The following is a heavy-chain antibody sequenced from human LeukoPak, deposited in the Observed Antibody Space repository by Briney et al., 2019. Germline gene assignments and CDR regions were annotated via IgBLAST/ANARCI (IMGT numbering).Heavy chain of an antibody. CDR2: INHSGST. J-gene: IGHJ4*02. V-gene: IGHV4-34*01. D-gene: IGHD6-19*01. CDR1: GGSFSGYY. Sequence: SETLSLTCAVYGGSFSGYYWSWIRQPPGKGLEWIGEINHSGSTNYNPSLKSRVTISVDTSKNQFSLKLSSVTAADTAVYYCAPNGAVAGVGCWGQGTLVTVSS. CDR3: APNGAVAGVGC.